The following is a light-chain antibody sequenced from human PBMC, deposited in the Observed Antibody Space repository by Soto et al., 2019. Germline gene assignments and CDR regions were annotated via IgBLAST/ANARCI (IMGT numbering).Light chain of an antibody. Sequence: EIVMTQSPATVSVSPGERATLXXRASQSVSDKLAWYQQKPGQAPRLXXYGASTRATGIPARFSGSGSGTEFTLTISSLQSEDFAVYYCQQYNNWPPTTFGQGTRLEIK. CDR3: QQYNNWPPTT. CDR2: GAS. V-gene: IGKV3-15*01. J-gene: IGKJ5*01. CDR1: QSVSDK.